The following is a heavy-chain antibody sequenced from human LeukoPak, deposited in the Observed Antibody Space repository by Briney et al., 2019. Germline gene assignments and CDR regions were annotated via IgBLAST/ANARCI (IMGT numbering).Heavy chain of an antibody. J-gene: IGHJ4*02. CDR1: GFTFDDYA. CDR3: AKDMRYDSSGYSFDY. V-gene: IGHV3-9*01. CDR2: ISWNNGSI. D-gene: IGHD3-22*01. Sequence: GGSLRLSCAASGFTFDDYAMHWVRQAPGKGLEWVSGISWNNGSIGYADSVKGRFTISRDNAKNSLYLQMNSLRAEDTALYYCAKDMRYDSSGYSFDYWGQGTLVTVSS.